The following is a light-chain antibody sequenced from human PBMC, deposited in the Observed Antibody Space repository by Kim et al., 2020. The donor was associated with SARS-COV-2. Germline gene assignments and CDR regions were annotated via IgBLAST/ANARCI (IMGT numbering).Light chain of an antibody. J-gene: IGLJ3*02. Sequence: SYELTQPPSVSVAPGKTASITCGGNNIGRKSVHWYQQKPGQAPVLVIYYNTDRPSGIPERFSGSNSGNTATLTISRVEAGDEADYFCQVWDRSSDHEVFG. CDR1: NIGRKS. CDR3: QVWDRSSDHEV. V-gene: IGLV3-21*04. CDR2: YNT.